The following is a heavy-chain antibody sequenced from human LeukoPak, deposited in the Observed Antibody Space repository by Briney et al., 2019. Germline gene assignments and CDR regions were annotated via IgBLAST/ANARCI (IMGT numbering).Heavy chain of an antibody. CDR2: INQDGSEK. CDR3: AGRPRPPHWFHP. CDR1: GFTSNTYW. V-gene: IGHV3-7*01. Sequence: GGSLRLSCAASGFTSNTYWMSWVRQAPGKGLEWVANINQDGSEKHYVDSVKGRFTISRDNARNSLYLQMNSLRAEDTAVYYCAGRPRPPHWFHPWRQGPLVPVSS. D-gene: IGHD1-14*01. J-gene: IGHJ5*02.